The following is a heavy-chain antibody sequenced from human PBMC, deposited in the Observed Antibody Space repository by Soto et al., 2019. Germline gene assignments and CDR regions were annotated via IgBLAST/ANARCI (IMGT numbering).Heavy chain of an antibody. CDR2: IKQDGSEK. D-gene: IGHD5-12*01. V-gene: IGHV3-7*01. CDR1: GFTFSSYW. J-gene: IGHJ4*02. CDR3: ARDNDIVATGGYFDY. Sequence: GGSLRLSCAASGFTFSSYWMSWVRQAPGKGLEWVANIKQDGSEKYYVDSVKGRFTISRDNAKNSLYLQMNSLRAEDTAVYYCARDNDIVATGGYFDYWGQGTLVTVSS.